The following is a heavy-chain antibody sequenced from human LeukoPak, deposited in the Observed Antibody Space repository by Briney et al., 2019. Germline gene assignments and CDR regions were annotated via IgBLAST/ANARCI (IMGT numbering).Heavy chain of an antibody. CDR3: ARGDYYDSSGYYYDY. J-gene: IGHJ4*02. V-gene: IGHV1-18*01. D-gene: IGHD3-22*01. Sequence: ASVKVSCKASGYTFTSYGISWVRQAPGQGLEWMGWISAYNGNTNYAQKLQGRVTMTTDTSTSTAYMELRSLRSDDTAVYYCARGDYYDSSGYYYDYWGQGTLVTVSS. CDR1: GYTFTSYG. CDR2: ISAYNGNT.